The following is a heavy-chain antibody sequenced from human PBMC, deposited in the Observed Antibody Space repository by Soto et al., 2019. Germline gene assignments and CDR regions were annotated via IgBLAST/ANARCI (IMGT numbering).Heavy chain of an antibody. CDR2: ISAYNGNT. Sequence: QVQLVQSGAEVTKPGASVQVSCKTSGYPFSMYGISWVRQAPGQGLGWMGWISAYNGNTEYAQKFQGRVTMTRDISTSTASWDLRSLRSDDTPVYYCASPSYYDTTTAFDYWGQGALATVSS. J-gene: IGHJ4*02. D-gene: IGHD3-22*01. V-gene: IGHV1-18*01. CDR1: GYPFSMYG. CDR3: ASPSYYDTTTAFDY.